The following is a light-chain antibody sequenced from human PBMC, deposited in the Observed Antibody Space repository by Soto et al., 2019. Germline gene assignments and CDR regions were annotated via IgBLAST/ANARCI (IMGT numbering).Light chain of an antibody. CDR2: EVF. CDR1: SSDVGAYDY. V-gene: IGLV2-14*01. CDR3: TSYTTTNTLV. J-gene: IGLJ1*01. Sequence: QSVLTQPASVSGSPGQSITISCTVTSSDVGAYDYVSWYQQHPGKAPKVMIYEVFNRPSGVSIRFSGSKSGSTASLTISGLQTEDEADYYCTSYTTTNTLVFGTGTKVTVL.